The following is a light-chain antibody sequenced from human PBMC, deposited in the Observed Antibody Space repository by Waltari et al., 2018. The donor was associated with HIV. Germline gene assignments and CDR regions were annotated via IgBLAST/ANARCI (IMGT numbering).Light chain of an antibody. V-gene: IGLV1-47*01. CDR3: ASWDDSLMGYV. Sequence: QSVLAQPPSVSGTPGQRVTISCSGSNSNIGSKPVYWYQQVPGTAPKRLMDRCNQRPSGFPDRFSAAKSGTSASLAISGLRSEDEADYFCASWDDSLMGYVRGNGTRVTV. J-gene: IGLJ1*01. CDR1: NSNIGSKP. CDR2: RCN.